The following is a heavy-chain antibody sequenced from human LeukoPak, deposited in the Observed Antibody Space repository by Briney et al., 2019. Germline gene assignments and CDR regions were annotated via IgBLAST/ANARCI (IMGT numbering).Heavy chain of an antibody. CDR3: ARARYNWNEVSEFDY. V-gene: IGHV4-61*02. CDR2: IYTSGST. J-gene: IGHJ4*02. CDR1: GGSISSGSYY. Sequence: SQTLSLTCTVSGGSISSGSYYWSWIRQPAGKGLEWLGRIYTSGSTNYNPSLESRVTISGDTSKNQFSLKLSSVTAADTAVYYCARARYNWNEVSEFDYWGQGTLVTVSS. D-gene: IGHD1-20*01.